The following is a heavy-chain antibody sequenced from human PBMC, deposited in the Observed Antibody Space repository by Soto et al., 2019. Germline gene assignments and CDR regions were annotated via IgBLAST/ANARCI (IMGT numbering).Heavy chain of an antibody. D-gene: IGHD3-9*01. CDR2: ISSSSSYI. V-gene: IGHV3-21*01. Sequence: RLSCAASGFTFSSYSMNWVRQAPGKGLEWVSSISSSSSYIYHADSVKGRFTISRDNAKNSLYLQMNSLRAEDTAVYYCARVGRKNHDILTGYYSSDFNYYGMDVWGQGTTVTVSS. J-gene: IGHJ6*02. CDR1: GFTFSSYS. CDR3: ARVGRKNHDILTGYYSSDFNYYGMDV.